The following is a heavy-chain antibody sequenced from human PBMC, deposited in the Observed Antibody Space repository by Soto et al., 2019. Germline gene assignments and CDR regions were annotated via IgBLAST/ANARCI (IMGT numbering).Heavy chain of an antibody. CDR3: AGVSYYHRQIDY. D-gene: IGHD2-2*01. CDR2: IYYSGST. Sequence: SETLSLTCTVSGGSVSSGSYYWSWIRQPPGKGLEWIGYIYYSGSTNYNPSLKSRVTISVDTSKNQFSLKLSSVTAADTAVYYCAGVSYYHRQIDYWGQGTLVTVSS. V-gene: IGHV4-61*01. CDR1: GGSVSSGSYY. J-gene: IGHJ4*02.